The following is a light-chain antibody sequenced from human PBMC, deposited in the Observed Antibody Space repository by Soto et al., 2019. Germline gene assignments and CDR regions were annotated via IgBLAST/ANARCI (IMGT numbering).Light chain of an antibody. V-gene: IGLV4-69*01. J-gene: IGLJ3*02. Sequence: QSVLTQSPSASASLGASVKLTCTLSSGHSSYAIAWHQQQPEKSPRYLMKLNSDGSHSKGDGIPDRFSGSSSGAERYLTISSLQSEDEADYYCQTWGTGLLVFGGGTKLTVL. CDR2: LNSDGSH. CDR1: SGHSSYA. CDR3: QTWGTGLLV.